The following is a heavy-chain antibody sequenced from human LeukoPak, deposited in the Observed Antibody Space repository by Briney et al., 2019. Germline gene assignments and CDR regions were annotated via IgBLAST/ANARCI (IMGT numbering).Heavy chain of an antibody. J-gene: IGHJ4*02. V-gene: IGHV3-49*03. D-gene: IGHD6-13*01. CDR2: IRSKAYGGTT. Sequence: PGRSPRLSCTASGFTFGDCAMSWFRQAPGKGLEWVGFIRSKAYGGTTEYAASVKGRFTISRDDSKSIAYLQMNSLKTEDTAVYYCTRGIAAAGTSVDFDYWGQGTLVTVSS. CDR1: GFTFGDCA. CDR3: TRGIAAAGTSVDFDY.